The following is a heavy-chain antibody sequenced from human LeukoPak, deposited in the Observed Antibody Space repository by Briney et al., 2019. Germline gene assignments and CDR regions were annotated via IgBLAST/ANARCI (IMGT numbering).Heavy chain of an antibody. CDR1: GFTFSRYA. Sequence: GGSLRLSCAASGFTFSRYAMTWVRQAQGKGLDWDSGISGGGGSTYYADTVKGRFTISRDNSKNTLYLQMNSLRAEDTAVYYCAKSDLAYCGGDCYSDYWGQGTLVTVSS. V-gene: IGHV3-23*01. J-gene: IGHJ4*02. CDR3: AKSDLAYCGGDCYSDY. D-gene: IGHD2-21*01. CDR2: ISGGGGST.